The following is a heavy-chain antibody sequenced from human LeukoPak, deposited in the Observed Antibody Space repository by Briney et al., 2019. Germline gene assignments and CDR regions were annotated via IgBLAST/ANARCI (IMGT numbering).Heavy chain of an antibody. V-gene: IGHV3-21*01. J-gene: IGHJ5*02. Sequence: PGGSLRLSCAASGFTFSSYSMNWVRQAPGKGLEWVSSISSSSSYIYYADSVKGRFTIYRDNAKNSLYLQMNSLRAEDTAVYYCARDQGWFGENWFDPWGQGTLVTVSS. CDR1: GFTFSSYS. CDR3: ARDQGWFGENWFDP. D-gene: IGHD3-10*01. CDR2: ISSSSSYI.